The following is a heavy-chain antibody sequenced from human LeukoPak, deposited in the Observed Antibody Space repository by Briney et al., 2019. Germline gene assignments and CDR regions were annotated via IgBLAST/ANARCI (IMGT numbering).Heavy chain of an antibody. CDR3: ARAGRAYGSGSYYIEGGNDY. Sequence: GGSLRLSCAASGFTFSSYSMSWVRQAPGKGLEWVSSLSSSSSYIYYADSVEGRFTISRDNAKNSLYLQMNSLRVEDTAVYYCARAGRAYGSGSYYIEGGNDYWGQGTLVTVSS. D-gene: IGHD3-10*01. J-gene: IGHJ4*02. V-gene: IGHV3-21*01. CDR1: GFTFSSYS. CDR2: LSSSSSYI.